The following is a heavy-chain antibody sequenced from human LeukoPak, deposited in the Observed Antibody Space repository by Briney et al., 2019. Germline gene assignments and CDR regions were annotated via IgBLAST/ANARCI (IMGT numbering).Heavy chain of an antibody. D-gene: IGHD3-3*01. CDR1: GGXFSGYY. Sequence: PSETLSLTCDVYGGXFSGYYWSWIRQPPGKGLEWIGEINHSGSRNYNPSLKSRVTISVDTSKNQFSLKLSSVTAADTAVYYCARDYDFYTPYYYYGMDVWGQGTTVTVSS. CDR3: ARDYDFYTPYYYYGMDV. CDR2: INHSGSR. J-gene: IGHJ6*02. V-gene: IGHV4-34*01.